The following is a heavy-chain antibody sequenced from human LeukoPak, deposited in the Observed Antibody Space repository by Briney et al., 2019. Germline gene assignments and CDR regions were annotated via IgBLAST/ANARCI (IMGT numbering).Heavy chain of an antibody. Sequence: PGGSLRLSCAASGFTFGSYAMTWVRRSPGKGLDWVSTIGASGGGDTYYADSVKGRFTISRDNSKNTLYLQMKSLRAEDTAVYYCTKDDASGSYSPYWGQGTLVSVSS. CDR1: GFTFGSYA. D-gene: IGHD1-26*01. V-gene: IGHV3-23*01. J-gene: IGHJ4*02. CDR3: TKDDASGSYSPY. CDR2: IGASGGGDT.